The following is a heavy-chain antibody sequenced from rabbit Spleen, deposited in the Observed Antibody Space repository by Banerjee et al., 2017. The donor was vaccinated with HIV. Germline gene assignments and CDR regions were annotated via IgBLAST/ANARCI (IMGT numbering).Heavy chain of an antibody. J-gene: IGHJ4*01. V-gene: IGHV1S47*01. CDR2: IDPVFGIT. CDR1: GFDFSSYG. Sequence: QEQLEESGGDLVKPEGSLKLSCKASGFDFSSYGVSWVRQAPGKGLEWIGYIDPVFGITYFANWGKGRFTISSHNAQNTLFLQLNSLTAADTATYFCARGPPYAGYAGYGYVYLNVWGPGTLVTVS. CDR3: ARGPPYAGYAGYGYVYLNV. D-gene: IGHD6-1*01.